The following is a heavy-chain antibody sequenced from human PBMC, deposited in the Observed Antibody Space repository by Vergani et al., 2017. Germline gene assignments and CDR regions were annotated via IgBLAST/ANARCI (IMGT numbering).Heavy chain of an antibody. V-gene: IGHV4-30-2*01. Sequence: QLQLQESGSGLVKPSQTLSLTCAVSGGSISSGGYSWSWIRQTPGKGLEWIGYIYHSGSTYYNPSLKSRVTISVDRSKNQFSLKLSSVTAADTAVYYCARGYSIAARHFSYMDVWGKGTTVTVSS. J-gene: IGHJ6*03. CDR1: GGSISSGGYS. CDR3: ARGYSIAARHFSYMDV. CDR2: IYHSGST. D-gene: IGHD6-6*01.